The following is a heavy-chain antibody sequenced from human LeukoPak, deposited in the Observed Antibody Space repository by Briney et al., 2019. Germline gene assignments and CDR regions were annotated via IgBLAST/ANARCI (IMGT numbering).Heavy chain of an antibody. CDR3: ARTSYGSGVFDY. V-gene: IGHV1-69*05. J-gene: IGHJ4*02. CDR1: GGTFSSYA. CDR2: IIPIFGTA. Sequence: SVKVSCKASGGTFSSYAISWVRQAPGQGLEWMGGIIPIFGTANYAQKFQGRVTITTDESTSTAYMELSSLRSDDTAVYYCARTSYGSGVFDYWGQGTLVTVSS. D-gene: IGHD3-10*01.